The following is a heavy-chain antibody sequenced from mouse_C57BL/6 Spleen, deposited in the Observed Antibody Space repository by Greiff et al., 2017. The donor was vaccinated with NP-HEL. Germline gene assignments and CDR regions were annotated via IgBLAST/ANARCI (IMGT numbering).Heavy chain of an antibody. Sequence: EVQLQESGPGLVKPSQSLSLTCSVTGYSITSGYYWNWIRQFPGNKLEWMGYISYDGSNNDNASLKNRISITRDTSKNQFFLKLNSVTTVDTSTYYCARRNYYGPYAMDYWGQGTSVTVSS. CDR3: ARRNYYGPYAMDY. V-gene: IGHV3-6*01. D-gene: IGHD1-1*01. CDR2: ISYDGSN. J-gene: IGHJ4*01. CDR1: GYSITSGYY.